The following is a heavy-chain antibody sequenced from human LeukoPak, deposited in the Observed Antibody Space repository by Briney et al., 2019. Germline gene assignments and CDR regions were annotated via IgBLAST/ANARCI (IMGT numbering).Heavy chain of an antibody. D-gene: IGHD6-19*01. CDR2: IYYGGSI. J-gene: IGHJ5*02. CDR3: GRSRSISGWFDP. Sequence: PSETLSLTCTVSGGSLSSYYWHWIRQPPGKGLEWIGYIYYGGSIKYNPSLKSRVTISGDASKNQISLKLNSVTTADTAVYCCGRSRSISGWFDPWGQGTLVTVPS. CDR1: GGSLSSYY. V-gene: IGHV4-59*01.